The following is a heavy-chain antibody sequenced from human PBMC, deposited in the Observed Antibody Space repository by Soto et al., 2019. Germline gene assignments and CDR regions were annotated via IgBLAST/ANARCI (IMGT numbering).Heavy chain of an antibody. CDR1: CGSISSGNYY. V-gene: IGHV4-31*02. CDR3: TRDLKGGHDWYFEF. D-gene: IGHD5-12*01. CDR2: MYYSGST. Sequence: SETLSVTWPFSCGSISSGNYYLTFLLQHPGKGLEWIGYMYYSGSTYYNPSLKSRAKISVDTSKNQFFLKLNSVTAADTAVYYCTRDLKGGHDWYFEFWGQGTLVTVSS. J-gene: IGHJ4*02.